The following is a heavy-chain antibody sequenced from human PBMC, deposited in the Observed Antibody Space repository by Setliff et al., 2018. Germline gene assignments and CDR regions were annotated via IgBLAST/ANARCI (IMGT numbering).Heavy chain of an antibody. D-gene: IGHD1-20*01. CDR2: IHPTEGA. CDR1: GFIFSGSA. V-gene: IGHV4-34*01. J-gene: IGHJ4*02. Sequence: GSLRLSCAASGFIFSGSAIHWIRQSPGKGLEWIGEIHPTEGAKYNPSLQSRVTMSVDTSSKQHSLKLTSVTAADTAMYYCSRGQDNSKVGHDWGQGTLVTVSS. CDR3: SRGQDNSKVGHD.